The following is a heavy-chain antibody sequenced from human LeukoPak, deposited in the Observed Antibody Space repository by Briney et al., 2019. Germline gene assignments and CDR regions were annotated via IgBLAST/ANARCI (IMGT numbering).Heavy chain of an antibody. D-gene: IGHD3-10*01. CDR1: GFTFSSND. CDR2: LWSDGSNK. V-gene: IGHV3-30*02. Sequence: SGGSLRLSCGASGFTFSSNDMHWVPPAPGKGLEWVAFLWSDGSNKYYADSVKGRFAISRDNSKNTLFLQMNSLRAEETAVYYCARSQSSRQITIAKTRRYFDYWGQGVLVTVSS. CDR3: ARSQSSRQITIAKTRRYFDY. J-gene: IGHJ4*02.